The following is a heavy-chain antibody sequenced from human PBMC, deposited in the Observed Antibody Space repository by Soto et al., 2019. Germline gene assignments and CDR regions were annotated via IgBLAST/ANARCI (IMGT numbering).Heavy chain of an antibody. V-gene: IGHV3-7*01. J-gene: IGHJ3*02. Sequence: EVQLVESGGGLVQPGGSLRLSCAASGFTFSSCWMSWVRQAPGKGLECVANIKQDGSEKYYLDSVKGRFTISRDNAKNSLYLQMNSLRAEDTAVYYCAGDRMPGRAVASTGGNAFDIWGQGTMVTVSS. CDR1: GFTFSSCW. CDR3: AGDRMPGRAVASTGGNAFDI. D-gene: IGHD6-19*01. CDR2: IKQDGSEK.